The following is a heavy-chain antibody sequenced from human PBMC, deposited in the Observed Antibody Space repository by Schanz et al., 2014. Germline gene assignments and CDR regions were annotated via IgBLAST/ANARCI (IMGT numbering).Heavy chain of an antibody. Sequence: QVQLEQSGAEVKKPGASVKVSCKTSGYTFSSYGITWVRQAPGQGLEWMGWISTYNDNTNYAQKLQGRVTMTADTSTSTAYLDLRSLRADDTAMYYCARDHAPYTNAADVRDFDYWGQGSLVNVSS. CDR1: GYTFSSYG. V-gene: IGHV1-18*01. J-gene: IGHJ4*02. CDR2: ISTYNDNT. CDR3: ARDHAPYTNAADVRDFDY. D-gene: IGHD3-10*02.